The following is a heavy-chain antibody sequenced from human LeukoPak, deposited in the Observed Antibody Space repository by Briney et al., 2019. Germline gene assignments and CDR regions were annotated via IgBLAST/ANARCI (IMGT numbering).Heavy chain of an antibody. Sequence: NTSATLSLTCTVSGDSISGYYWSWIRQPAGKGLEWIGRIYTGGSTKYNPSFQGRVTMSLDTSKNQFSLRLSSVTAADTAIYYCAKYKFGSDYFSNWGQGTLVTVSS. V-gene: IGHV4-4*07. CDR3: AKYKFGSDYFSN. J-gene: IGHJ4*02. D-gene: IGHD2/OR15-2a*01. CDR2: IYTGGST. CDR1: GDSISGYY.